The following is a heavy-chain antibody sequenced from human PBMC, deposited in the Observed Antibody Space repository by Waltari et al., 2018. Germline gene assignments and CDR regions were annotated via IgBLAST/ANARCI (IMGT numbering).Heavy chain of an antibody. CDR1: GFRFSNYW. Sequence: EEQLLESGGGLVQPGDSLRLYCAASGFRFSNYWMNWVSKAPGKGLVWVARISNDETSISYADAVKGRFTISRDNAKNTLYLQMKRLRAEDTAVYYCARLAPRTYRSPVPGRHYYYGMDVWGQGTTVTVSS. CDR3: ARLAPRTYRSPVPGRHYYYGMDV. J-gene: IGHJ6*02. D-gene: IGHD3-10*01. CDR2: ISNDETSI. V-gene: IGHV3-74*01.